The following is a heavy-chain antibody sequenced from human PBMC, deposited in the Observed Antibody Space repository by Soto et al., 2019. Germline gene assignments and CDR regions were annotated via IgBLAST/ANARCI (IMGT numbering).Heavy chain of an antibody. J-gene: IGHJ4*02. D-gene: IGHD2-2*02. CDR3: ARDSYTSGANFDY. Sequence: ASVKLSCKASGYTFSNYGISWVRQAPGQGLEWMGWISGYNGNTNYAQKLQGRVTMTTDTSTTTAYMELRSLRSDDTAVYYCARDSYTSGANFDYWGQGTLVTVSS. CDR2: ISGYNGNT. CDR1: GYTFSNYG. V-gene: IGHV1-18*01.